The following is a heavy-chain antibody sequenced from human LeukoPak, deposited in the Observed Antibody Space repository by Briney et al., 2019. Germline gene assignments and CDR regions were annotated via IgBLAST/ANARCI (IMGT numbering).Heavy chain of an antibody. V-gene: IGHV1-2*02. D-gene: IGHD6-19*01. J-gene: IGHJ4*02. Sequence: AAVKVSCKASGYTFTDSFIYWVRQAPGQGLEWMGWINPYSGGTNYAQNFQGRVSLTRDTSISTAYMELSSLRSDDTAVYYCARDPRYSSGEYYFDYWGQGTLVTVSS. CDR3: ARDPRYSSGEYYFDY. CDR2: INPYSGGT. CDR1: GYTFTDSF.